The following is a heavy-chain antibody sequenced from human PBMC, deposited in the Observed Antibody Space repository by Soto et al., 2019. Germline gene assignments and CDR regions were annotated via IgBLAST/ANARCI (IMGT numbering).Heavy chain of an antibody. V-gene: IGHV4-61*01. CDR3: ARIPVDTSMIYWLDP. Sequence: STPLSLTCTFSGGSVSSGSYYWSWIRQPPGKGLEWIGYIYYSGNTNYNPSLKSRVIISVDTSKNLFSLKLTSVTAADTAVYYCARIPVDTSMIYWLDPWGQGTLVTVSS. CDR2: IYYSGNT. J-gene: IGHJ5*02. D-gene: IGHD5-18*01. CDR1: GGSVSSGSYY.